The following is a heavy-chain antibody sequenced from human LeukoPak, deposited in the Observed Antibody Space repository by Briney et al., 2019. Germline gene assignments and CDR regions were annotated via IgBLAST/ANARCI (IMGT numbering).Heavy chain of an antibody. CDR1: GGSISSSSYY. Sequence: SETLSLTCTVSGGSISSSSYYWSWIRQPPGKGLEWIGSIYYSGSTYYNPSPKSRVTISVDTSKNQFSLKLSSVTAADTAVYYCARLDLYQLLGDDGFDIWGQGTMVTVSS. V-gene: IGHV4-39*01. CDR2: IYYSGST. D-gene: IGHD2-2*01. CDR3: ARLDLYQLLGDDGFDI. J-gene: IGHJ3*02.